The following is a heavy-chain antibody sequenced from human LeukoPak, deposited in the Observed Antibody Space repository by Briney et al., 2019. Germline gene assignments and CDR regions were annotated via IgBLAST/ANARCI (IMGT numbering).Heavy chain of an antibody. CDR1: GGSISSYH. V-gene: IGHV4-59*08. D-gene: IGHD3-10*01. Sequence: PSETLSLTCTVSGGSISSYHWSWIRQPPGKGLEWIGYIYYSGSTNYNPSLKSRVTISGDTSKNQFSLKLSSVTAADTAVYYCASGYGSGSYEGAFDIWGQGTMVTVSS. J-gene: IGHJ3*02. CDR3: ASGYGSGSYEGAFDI. CDR2: IYYSGST.